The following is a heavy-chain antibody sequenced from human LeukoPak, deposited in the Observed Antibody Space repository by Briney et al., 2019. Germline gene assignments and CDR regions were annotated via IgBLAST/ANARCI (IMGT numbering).Heavy chain of an antibody. D-gene: IGHD6-19*01. CDR2: IYHSGST. CDR3: ARHPLYGSGWYPDY. CDR1: GGSISSGGYY. V-gene: IGHV4-30-2*01. Sequence: SETLSLTCTVSGGSISSGGYYWSWIRQPPGKGLEWIGYIYHSGSTYYNPSLKSRVTISVDRSKNQFSLKLSSVTAADTAVYYCARHPLYGSGWYPDYWGQGTLVTVSS. J-gene: IGHJ4*02.